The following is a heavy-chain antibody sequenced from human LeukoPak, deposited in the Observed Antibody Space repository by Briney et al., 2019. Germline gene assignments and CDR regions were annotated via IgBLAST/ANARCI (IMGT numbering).Heavy chain of an antibody. CDR3: ARDRITMVRGADAFDI. CDR2: IYHSGST. V-gene: IGHV4-38-2*02. D-gene: IGHD3-10*01. Sequence: GSLRLSCAASGFTFSSYAMSWVRQAPGKGLEWIGSIYHSGSTYYNPSLKSRVTISVDTSKNQFSLKLSSVTAADTAVYYCARDRITMVRGADAFDIWGQGTMVTVSS. J-gene: IGHJ3*02. CDR1: GFTFSSYA.